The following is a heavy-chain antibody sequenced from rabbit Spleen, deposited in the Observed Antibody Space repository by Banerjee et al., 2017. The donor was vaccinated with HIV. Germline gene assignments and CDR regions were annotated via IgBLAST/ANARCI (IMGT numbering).Heavy chain of an antibody. CDR3: ARDAAGREDFNW. J-gene: IGHJ4*01. CDR1: GLDFSSNYW. CDR2: IDVTKSGRT. D-gene: IGHD4-2*01. Sequence: QEQLEESGGDLVKPGASLALTCKASGLDFSSNYWICWVRQAPGKGLEWIVCIDVTKSGRTYFATWAKGRFTISKPSSTTVTLQMTSLTAADTATYFCARDAAGREDFNWWGPGTLVTVS. V-gene: IGHV1S45*01.